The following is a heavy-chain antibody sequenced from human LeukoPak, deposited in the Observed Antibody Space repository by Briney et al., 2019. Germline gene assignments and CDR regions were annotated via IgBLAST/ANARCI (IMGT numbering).Heavy chain of an antibody. CDR2: MNPNSGNT. D-gene: IGHD1-7*01. Sequence: ASVKVSCKASGYTFTSYDINWVRQAPGQGLEWMGWMNPNSGNTGYAQKFQGRVTMTRNTSISTAYMELSSLRSEDTAVYYCARGRPYNWNSPLWGQGTMVTVSS. J-gene: IGHJ3*01. CDR1: GYTFTSYD. V-gene: IGHV1-8*01. CDR3: ARGRPYNWNSPL.